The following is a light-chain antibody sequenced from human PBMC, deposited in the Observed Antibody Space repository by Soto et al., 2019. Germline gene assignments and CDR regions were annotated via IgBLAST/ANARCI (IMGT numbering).Light chain of an antibody. J-gene: IGKJ1*01. CDR1: QSVSAN. CDR2: SAS. V-gene: IGKV3-15*01. Sequence: EKVMTQSPSTLSVSPGERATLSCGASQSVSANLAWYQQKPGQAPRLLIYSASTRATGIPARFSGSGSGTEFTLTISSLQSEDFAVYYCQQYNNWPRTFGQGTKVDTK. CDR3: QQYNNWPRT.